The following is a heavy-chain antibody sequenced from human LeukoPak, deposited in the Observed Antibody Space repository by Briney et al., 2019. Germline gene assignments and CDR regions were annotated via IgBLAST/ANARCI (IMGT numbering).Heavy chain of an antibody. CDR1: GFTFSSYS. J-gene: IGHJ4*02. CDR3: TRSNDYSNSIFDY. D-gene: IGHD4-11*01. Sequence: GGSLRLSCAASGFTFSSYSMNWVRQAPGKGLEWVSSISSSSSYIYYADSVKGRFTISRDNAKNSLYLQMNSLRAEDTAVYYCTRSNDYSNSIFDYWGQGILVTVSS. CDR2: ISSSSSYI. V-gene: IGHV3-21*01.